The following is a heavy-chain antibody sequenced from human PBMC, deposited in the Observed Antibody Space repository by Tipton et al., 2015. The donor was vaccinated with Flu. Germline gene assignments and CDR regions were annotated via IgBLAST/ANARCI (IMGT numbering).Heavy chain of an antibody. CDR3: ASDLGGHSSGWKGPFDY. J-gene: IGHJ4*02. Sequence: LRLSCTVSGYSISSGYYWGWIQQPPGKGLERIGSIYNSGSTYYNPSLKSRVTISVDTSKNQFSRKLSSVTAADTAVYYCASDLGGHSSGWKGPFDYWGQGTLVTVSS. V-gene: IGHV4-38-2*02. CDR2: IYNSGST. CDR1: GYSISSGYY. D-gene: IGHD6-19*01.